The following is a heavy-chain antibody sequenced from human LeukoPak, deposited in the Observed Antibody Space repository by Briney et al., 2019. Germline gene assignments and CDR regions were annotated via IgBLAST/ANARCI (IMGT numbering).Heavy chain of an antibody. Sequence: PGGSLRLSCAASGFTFSSYEMNWVRQAPGKGLEWVSYINSGGSTLYYADSVKGRFTISRDNAKNSLYLQMNSLRAEDTAVYYCARIHNLGILAHFDYWGQGILVTVSS. V-gene: IGHV3-48*03. J-gene: IGHJ4*02. CDR1: GFTFSSYE. CDR2: INSGGSTL. CDR3: ARIHNLGILAHFDY. D-gene: IGHD1-1*01.